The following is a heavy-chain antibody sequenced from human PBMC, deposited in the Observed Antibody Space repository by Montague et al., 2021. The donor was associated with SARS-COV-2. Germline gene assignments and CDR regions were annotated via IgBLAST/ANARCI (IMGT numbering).Heavy chain of an antibody. D-gene: IGHD5-18*01. Sequence: SETLSLTCTVSGGSFSSDNYFWGWIRQPPGKGLEWIGSIYYSGGTFYNPSVKSRITISVDTSRNQFSLKLISVAAADTAVYYCARQAPVDTGMRRTGGGFDSWGQGTLVTVSS. CDR1: GGSFSSDNYF. V-gene: IGHV4-39*01. CDR3: ARQAPVDTGMRRTGGGFDS. J-gene: IGHJ5*01. CDR2: IYYSGGT.